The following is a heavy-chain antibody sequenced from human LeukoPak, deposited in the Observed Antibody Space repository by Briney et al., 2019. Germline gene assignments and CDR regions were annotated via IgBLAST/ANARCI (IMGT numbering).Heavy chain of an antibody. V-gene: IGHV3-30*02. CDR2: IRYDGSNK. CDR1: GFTFSSYG. CDR3: ARDGRRITIFGVVIPLQH. J-gene: IGHJ1*01. D-gene: IGHD3-3*01. Sequence: PGGSLRLSCAASGFTFSSYGMHWVRQAPGKGLEWVAFIRYDGSNKYYADSVKGRFTISRDNSKNTLYLQMNSLRAEDTAVYYCARDGRRITIFGVVIPLQHWGQGTLVTVSS.